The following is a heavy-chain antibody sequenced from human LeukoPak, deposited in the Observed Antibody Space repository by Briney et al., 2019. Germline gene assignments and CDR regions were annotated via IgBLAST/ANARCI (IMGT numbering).Heavy chain of an antibody. CDR3: ARVLVDTAMAVGGPFDY. D-gene: IGHD5-18*01. V-gene: IGHV4-34*01. CDR2: INHSGST. Sequence: PSETLSLTCAVYGGSFSGYYWSWIRQPPGKGLEWIGEINHSGSTNYNPSLKSRVTISVDTSKNQFSLKLSSVTAADTAVYYCARVLVDTAMAVGGPFDYWGQGTLVTVSS. CDR1: GGSFSGYY. J-gene: IGHJ4*02.